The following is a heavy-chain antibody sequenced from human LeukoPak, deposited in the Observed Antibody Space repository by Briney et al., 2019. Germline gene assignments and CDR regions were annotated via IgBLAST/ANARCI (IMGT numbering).Heavy chain of an antibody. CDR2: ITRDGNEK. Sequence: GGSLRLSCEVSGLIFSTYWMTWVRQAPGKGLEWVATITRDGNEKYYADSVKGRFTISRDNAKNSLYLQMNSLRVEDTAFYYCAKDNRRHYTSGPNPDSLHWGQGALVTVSS. J-gene: IGHJ4*02. V-gene: IGHV3-7*03. CDR3: AKDNRRHYTSGPNPDSLH. CDR1: GLIFSTYW. D-gene: IGHD6-19*01.